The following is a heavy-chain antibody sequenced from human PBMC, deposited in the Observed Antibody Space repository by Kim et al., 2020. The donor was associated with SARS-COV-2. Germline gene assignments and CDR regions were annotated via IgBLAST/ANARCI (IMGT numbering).Heavy chain of an antibody. D-gene: IGHD3-10*01. V-gene: IGHV4-31*02. Sequence: SNPSLKSRITISVDTSKNQFSLKLSSVTAAATAVYYCARGGGSGSHAFDIWGQGTMVTVSS. J-gene: IGHJ3*02. CDR3: ARGGGSGSHAFDI.